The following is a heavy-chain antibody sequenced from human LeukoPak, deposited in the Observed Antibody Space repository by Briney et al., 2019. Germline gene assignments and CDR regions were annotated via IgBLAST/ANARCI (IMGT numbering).Heavy chain of an antibody. CDR3: ARQNWVGAAFDI. J-gene: IGHJ3*02. D-gene: IGHD7-27*01. V-gene: IGHV4-59*08. CDR2: IYYSGST. Sequence: SETLSLTCTVPGGSISSYFWSWIRQPPGKGLEWIGYIYYSGSTNYNPSLKSRVTISVDTSKNQFSLKLSSVTAADTAVYYCARQNWVGAAFDIWGQGTMVTVSS. CDR1: GGSISSYF.